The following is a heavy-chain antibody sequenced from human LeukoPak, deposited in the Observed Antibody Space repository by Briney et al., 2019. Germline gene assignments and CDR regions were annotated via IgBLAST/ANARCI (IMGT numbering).Heavy chain of an antibody. D-gene: IGHD4-11*01. CDR3: ARPLTGYSNTFVY. CDR2: VSYSGSP. CDR1: GGSFSGYY. J-gene: IGHJ4*02. Sequence: SETLSLTCAVYGGSFSGYYWGWIRQSPGKGLEWIGSVSYSGSPYYNPSLKSRVAISIDTSKNLFSLELTSVTAADTAVYYCARPLTGYSNTFVYWGQGTMVTVSS. V-gene: IGHV4-39*01.